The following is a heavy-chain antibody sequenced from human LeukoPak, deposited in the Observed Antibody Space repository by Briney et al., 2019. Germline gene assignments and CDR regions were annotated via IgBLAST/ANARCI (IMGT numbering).Heavy chain of an antibody. D-gene: IGHD2-2*01. V-gene: IGHV3-23*01. CDR2: ISGGGGST. Sequence: SGGSLRLSCAASGFTFTSYAMSWVRQAPGKGLEWVSGISGGGGSTYYADSVKGRFTISRDSSKNTLYLQMNSLRAEDSAIYYCAKVGGSTPYYFDYWGQGTLVTVSS. CDR3: AKVGGSTPYYFDY. J-gene: IGHJ4*02. CDR1: GFTFTSYA.